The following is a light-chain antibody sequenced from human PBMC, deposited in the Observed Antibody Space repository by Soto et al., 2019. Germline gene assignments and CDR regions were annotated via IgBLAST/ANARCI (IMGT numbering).Light chain of an antibody. J-gene: IGLJ2*01. CDR2: DDD. Sequence: QSVLTQPPSVSAAPGQKVTISCSGSSSNIGSHYVSWFQQLPGTAPKVLIYDDDTRPSGIPDRFSGSKSGTSATLGITGLQTGDEADYYCETWDSSLSGVVLGGGTKSPS. V-gene: IGLV1-51*01. CDR1: SSNIGSHY. CDR3: ETWDSSLSGVV.